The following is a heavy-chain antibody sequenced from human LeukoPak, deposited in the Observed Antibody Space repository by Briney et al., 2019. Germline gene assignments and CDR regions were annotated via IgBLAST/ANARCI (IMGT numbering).Heavy chain of an antibody. CDR3: ARAVTYYDILTGYSPLHFDY. CDR1: GGSFSGYY. CDR2: IYYSGST. J-gene: IGHJ4*02. V-gene: IGHV4-34*09. Sequence: PSETLSLTCAVYGGSFSGYYWSWIRQPPGKGLEWIGYIYYSGSTYYNPSLKSRVTMSVDPSKNQFSLKLSSVTAADTAVYYCARAVTYYDILTGYSPLHFDYWGQGTLVAVSS. D-gene: IGHD3-9*01.